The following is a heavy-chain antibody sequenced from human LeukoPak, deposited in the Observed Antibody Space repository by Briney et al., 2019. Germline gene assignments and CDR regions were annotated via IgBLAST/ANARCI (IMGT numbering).Heavy chain of an antibody. CDR3: ARGSRELLGGVGGVFDY. D-gene: IGHD1-26*01. V-gene: IGHV3-30*02. Sequence: GGSLRLSCAASGFIFSNYAMQWVRQAPGMGLEWVAFIRYDGGNKYYADSVKGRFTISRDNSKNTLYLQMNSLRAEDTAVYYCARGSRELLGGVGGVFDYWGQGTLVTVSS. CDR2: IRYDGGNK. J-gene: IGHJ4*02. CDR1: GFIFSNYA.